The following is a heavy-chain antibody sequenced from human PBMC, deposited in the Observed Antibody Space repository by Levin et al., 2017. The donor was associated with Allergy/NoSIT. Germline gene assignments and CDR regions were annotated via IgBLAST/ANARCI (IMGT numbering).Heavy chain of an antibody. J-gene: IGHJ4*02. CDR2: ISGSGGST. CDR1: GFTFSSYA. Sequence: SCAASGFTFSSYAMSWVRQAPGKGLEWVSAISGSGGSTYYADSVKGRFTISRDNSKNTLYLQMNSLRAEDTAVYYCAKGKLYDILTGYYGYYFDYWGQGTLVTVSS. CDR3: AKGKLYDILTGYYGYYFDY. D-gene: IGHD3-9*01. V-gene: IGHV3-23*01.